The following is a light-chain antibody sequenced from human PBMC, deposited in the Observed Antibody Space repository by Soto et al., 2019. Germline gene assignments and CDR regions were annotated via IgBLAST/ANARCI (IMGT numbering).Light chain of an antibody. J-gene: IGLJ2*01. V-gene: IGLV1-44*01. Sequence: QSVLTQPPSASGTTGQRVTSSCSRSSSNIGSNTVNWYQQLPGTAPKLLIYSNNQRPSGVPDRFSGSKSGTSASLAISGLQSEDEADYYCAAWDDSLNVLFGGGTKLTVL. CDR1: SSNIGSNT. CDR2: SNN. CDR3: AAWDDSLNVL.